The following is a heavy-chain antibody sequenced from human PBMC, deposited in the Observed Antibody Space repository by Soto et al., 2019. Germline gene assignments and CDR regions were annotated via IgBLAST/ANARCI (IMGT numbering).Heavy chain of an antibody. Sequence: ASVKVSCKASGYTFSSCYMHWVRQAPGQGLEWMGIINPSGGSTSYAQKLQGRITMTRDTSTSTVYMELTSLRSEDTAVYYCARDFYYYESSGRQYYFDYWGQGTLVTSPQ. J-gene: IGHJ4*02. CDR3: ARDFYYYESSGRQYYFDY. D-gene: IGHD3-22*01. CDR1: GYTFSSCY. V-gene: IGHV1-46*01. CDR2: INPSGGST.